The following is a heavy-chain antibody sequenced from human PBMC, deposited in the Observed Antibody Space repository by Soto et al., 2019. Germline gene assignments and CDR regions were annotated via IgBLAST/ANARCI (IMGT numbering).Heavy chain of an antibody. V-gene: IGHV4-59*01. J-gene: IGHJ6*02. CDR3: ARSTYYDFWSGYYDFYGMDV. Sequence: SETLSLTCTVSGGSISSYYWSWIRQPPGKGLEWIGYIYYSGSTNYNPSLKSRVTISVDTSKNQFSLKLSSVTAADTAVYYCARSTYYDFWSGYYDFYGMDVWGQGTTVTV. CDR1: GGSISSYY. D-gene: IGHD3-3*01. CDR2: IYYSGST.